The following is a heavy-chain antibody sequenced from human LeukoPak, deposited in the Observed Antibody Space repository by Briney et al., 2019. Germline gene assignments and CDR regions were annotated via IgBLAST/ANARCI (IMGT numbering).Heavy chain of an antibody. CDR3: ASWYYYDSSGYYSDSGY. CDR1: GGSIGSSSYY. Sequence: SETLSLTCTVSGGSIGSSSYYWGWIRQPPGKGLEWIGSIYYSGSTYYNPSLKSRVTISVDTSKNQFSLKLSSVTAADTAVYYCASWYYYDSSGYYSDSGYWGQGTLVTVSS. J-gene: IGHJ4*02. CDR2: IYYSGST. D-gene: IGHD3-22*01. V-gene: IGHV4-39*01.